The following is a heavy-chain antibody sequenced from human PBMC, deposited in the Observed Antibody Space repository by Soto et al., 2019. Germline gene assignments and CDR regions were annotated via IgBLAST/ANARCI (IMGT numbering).Heavy chain of an antibody. CDR1: GASVSSTYW. V-gene: IGHV4-4*02. D-gene: IGHD3-9*01. CDR3: ALRAVTGYYYYGMDV. Sequence: SSETLSLTCAVSGASVSSTYWRSWVRQPPGKGPGWIGEINHRGSANYNPSLKSRVTISVDISKSQFSLRLTSVTAADTAIYYCALRAVTGYYYYGMDVWGKGTTVTVSS. J-gene: IGHJ6*04. CDR2: INHRGSA.